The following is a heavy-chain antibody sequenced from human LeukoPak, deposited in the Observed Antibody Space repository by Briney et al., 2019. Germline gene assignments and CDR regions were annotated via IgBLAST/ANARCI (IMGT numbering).Heavy chain of an antibody. CDR1: GGPFRRYY. J-gene: IGHJ3*02. CDR2: INHSGST. V-gene: IGHV4-34*01. Sequence: SDTLSLTCSLWGGPFRRYYWSWTPHPPGKGLEWVGEINHSGSTNYNPSLKSRVTISVDTSKNQFSLKLSSVTAADTAVYYCARDPTRVGYYTDAFDIWGQGTMVTVSS. CDR3: ARDPTRVGYYTDAFDI. D-gene: IGHD3-3*01.